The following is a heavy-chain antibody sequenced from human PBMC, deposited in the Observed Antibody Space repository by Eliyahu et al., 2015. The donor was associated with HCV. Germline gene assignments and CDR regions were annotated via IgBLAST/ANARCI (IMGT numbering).Heavy chain of an antibody. D-gene: IGHD3-10*01. CDR2: ISYDGSNK. J-gene: IGHJ4*02. Sequence: QVQLVESGGGVVQPGRSLRLSCAASGFTFSSYGMHWVRQAPGKGLEWVAVISYDGSNKYYADSVKGRFTISRDNSKNTLYLQMNSLRAEDTAVYYCAKEIYGSGSYYNVFDYWGQGTLVTVSS. V-gene: IGHV3-30*18. CDR3: AKEIYGSGSYYNVFDY. CDR1: GFTFSSYG.